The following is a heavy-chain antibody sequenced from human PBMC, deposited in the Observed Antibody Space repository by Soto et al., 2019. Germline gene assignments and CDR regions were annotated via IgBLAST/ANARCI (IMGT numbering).Heavy chain of an antibody. Sequence: SVKVFCKASGGTISSYAISWGRHPPGEGLEWMGGIIPIFGTANYAQKFQGRVTITADESTSTAYMKLSSLRSEDTAVYYCARDRPDCSSSSCPNGDAFDIWGQGTMVTVSS. CDR1: GGTISSYA. CDR2: IIPIFGTA. J-gene: IGHJ3*02. D-gene: IGHD2-2*01. CDR3: ARDRPDCSSSSCPNGDAFDI. V-gene: IGHV1-69*13.